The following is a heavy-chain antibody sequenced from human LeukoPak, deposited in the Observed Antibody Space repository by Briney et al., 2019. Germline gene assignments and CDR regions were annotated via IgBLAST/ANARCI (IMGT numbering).Heavy chain of an antibody. CDR3: ARYDSSGYYVFDY. D-gene: IGHD3-22*01. CDR2: INHSGST. Sequence: SETLSLTCAVYGGSFSGYYWSWIRQPPGKGLEWIGEINHSGSTNYNPSLKSRVTISVDTSKNQFSLKLSSVTAADTAVYYCARYDSSGYYVFDYWGQGILVTVSS. V-gene: IGHV4-34*01. J-gene: IGHJ4*02. CDR1: GGSFSGYY.